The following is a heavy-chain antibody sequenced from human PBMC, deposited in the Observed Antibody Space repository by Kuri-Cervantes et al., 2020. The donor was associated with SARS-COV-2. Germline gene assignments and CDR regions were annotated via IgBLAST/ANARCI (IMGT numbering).Heavy chain of an antibody. D-gene: IGHD6-13*01. CDR3: ARGGGIAAAPSGY. CDR1: GFTFSSYA. Sequence: GGSLRLSCAASGFTFSSYAMHWVRQAPGKGLEWVAVISYDGSNKYYADSVKGRFTISRDNSKNTLYLQMNSLRAEDTAVYYCARGGGIAAAPSGYWGQGTQVTVSS. V-gene: IGHV3-30*04. J-gene: IGHJ4*02. CDR2: ISYDGSNK.